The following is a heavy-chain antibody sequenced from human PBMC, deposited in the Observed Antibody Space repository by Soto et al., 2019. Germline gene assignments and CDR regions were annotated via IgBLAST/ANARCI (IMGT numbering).Heavy chain of an antibody. CDR1: GYTFTSYD. V-gene: IGHV1-8*01. J-gene: IGHJ5*02. Sequence: QVQLVQSGAEVKKPGASVKVSCKASGYTFTSYDINWVRQATGQGLEYLGWMNPNSGNTGYVQKFQGRVNMTRDTSISTAYMERSSLRSEDTAVYFCARGVKYGAYSRWFDPWGQGTLVTVSS. CDR3: ARGVKYGAYSRWFDP. CDR2: MNPNSGNT. D-gene: IGHD4-17*01.